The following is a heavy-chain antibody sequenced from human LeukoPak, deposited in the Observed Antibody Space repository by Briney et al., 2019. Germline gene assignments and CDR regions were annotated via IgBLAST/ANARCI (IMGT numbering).Heavy chain of an antibody. CDR1: GFTFSSYA. V-gene: IGHV3-23*01. CDR3: ARHCGSASCYRFEY. Sequence: GGSLRLSCAASGFTFSSYAMSWVRQAPGKGLEWVSAISGSGGSTYYADSVKGRFTISRDNSKNTLFVEMNSLRAEDTAEYFCARHCGSASCYRFEYWGQGTLVTVSS. D-gene: IGHD2-2*01. J-gene: IGHJ4*02. CDR2: ISGSGGST.